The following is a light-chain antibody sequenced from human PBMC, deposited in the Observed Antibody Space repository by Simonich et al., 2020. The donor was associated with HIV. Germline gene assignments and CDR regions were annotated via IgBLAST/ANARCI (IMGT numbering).Light chain of an antibody. J-gene: IGKJ1*01. CDR3: QQYYSTPPA. V-gene: IGKV4-1*01. Sequence: DIVMTQSPDSLAVSLGERATINCKSSQSVLYSSNNKNYLAGYQQKPGQPPKLLIYWASTRESGCPDRFSGSGSETDFTLTISSLQAEDVAVYYCQQYYSTPPAFGQGTKVEIK. CDR1: QSVLYSSNNKNY. CDR2: WAS.